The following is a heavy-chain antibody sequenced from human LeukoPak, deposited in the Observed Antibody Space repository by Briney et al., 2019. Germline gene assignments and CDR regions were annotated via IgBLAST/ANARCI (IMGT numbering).Heavy chain of an antibody. CDR2: MYYSGST. CDR1: SGSVSSSSFY. D-gene: IGHD3-22*01. CDR3: ARHGSYYYESSGYRVPHFDY. Sequence: PSETLSLTCTVSSGSVSSSSFYWGWIRQPPGKGLEWIGSMYYSGSTYYNPSLKSRVTISVDTSQNQVSLKLSSVTAADTAVYFCARHGSYYYESSGYRVPHFDYWGQGTLVTVSS. J-gene: IGHJ4*02. V-gene: IGHV4-39*01.